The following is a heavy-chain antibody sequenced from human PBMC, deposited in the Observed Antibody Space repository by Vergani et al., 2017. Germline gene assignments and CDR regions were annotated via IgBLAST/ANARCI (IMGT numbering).Heavy chain of an antibody. CDR2: ISSSSSYI. V-gene: IGHV3-21*01. D-gene: IGHD2-15*01. Sequence: VQLVESGGGLVKPGGSLRLSCAASGFTFSSYSMNWVRQAPGKGLEWVSSISSSSSYIYYADSVKGRFTISRDNAKNSLYLQMNSLRAEDTAVYYCARGWFAHLFAARGLNYYYYYMDVWGKGTTVTVSS. CDR1: GFTFSSYS. CDR3: ARGWFAHLFAARGLNYYYYYMDV. J-gene: IGHJ6*03.